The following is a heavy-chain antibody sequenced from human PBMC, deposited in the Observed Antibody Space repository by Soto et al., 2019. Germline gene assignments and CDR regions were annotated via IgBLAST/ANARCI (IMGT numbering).Heavy chain of an antibody. D-gene: IGHD2-21*02. J-gene: IGHJ5*01. CDR1: GAPITSGAYS. V-gene: IGHV4-30-2*01. CDR3: ARDMSGCSSSDCYLSGWFDS. Sequence: SETLSLTCTVSGAPITSGAYSWSWIRQPPGKGLEWIGFIYQSGSTHYNPSLKSRVTISVDRSKNHFSLQLTSLTAADTAVYYCARDMSGCSSSDCYLSGWFDSWGPGTLVTVSS. CDR2: IYQSGST.